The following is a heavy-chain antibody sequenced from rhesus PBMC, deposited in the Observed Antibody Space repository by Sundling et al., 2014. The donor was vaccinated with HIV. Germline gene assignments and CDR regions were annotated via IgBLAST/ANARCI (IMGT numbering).Heavy chain of an antibody. CDR3: ARPREYRYNYDY. D-gene: IGHD5-12*01. V-gene: IGHV4-122*02. CDR1: GDSISGGYG. CDR2: ITYHGTT. Sequence: QLQLQESGPGLVKHSETLSLTCAVSGDSISGGYGWSWIRQPPGKGLEWIGYITYHGTTSYNPSLQSRVTISRDTSKNQFSLRLTSATVADTAVYYCARPREYRYNYDYWGQGLLVTVSS. J-gene: IGHJ4*01.